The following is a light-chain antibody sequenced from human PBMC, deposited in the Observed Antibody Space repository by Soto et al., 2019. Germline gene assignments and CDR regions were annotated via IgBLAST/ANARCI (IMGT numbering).Light chain of an antibody. V-gene: IGLV1-44*01. CDR2: SNN. J-gene: IGLJ1*01. CDR1: SSNIGKNA. CDR3: AAWDDSLNGSYV. Sequence: QSVLTQPPSASGTPGQRVTISCSGSSSNIGKNAVNWYQQLPGTAPKLLIYSNNQQPSGVPDRFSGSKSGKSASLAISGLQSEDEADYYCAAWDDSLNGSYVFGTGTKVTVL.